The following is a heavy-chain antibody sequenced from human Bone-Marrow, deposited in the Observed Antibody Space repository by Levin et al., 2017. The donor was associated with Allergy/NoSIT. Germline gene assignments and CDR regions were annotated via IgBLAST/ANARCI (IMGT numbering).Heavy chain of an antibody. CDR2: ISYDGSNK. Sequence: HPGGSLRLSCAASGFTFSSYAMHWVRQAPGKGLEWVAVISYDGSNKYYADSVKGRFTISRDNSKNTLYLQMNSLRAEDTAVYYCARDDWIVVITGIVYWGQGTLVTVSS. D-gene: IGHD3-22*01. J-gene: IGHJ4*02. V-gene: IGHV3-30-3*01. CDR3: ARDDWIVVITGIVY. CDR1: GFTFSSYA.